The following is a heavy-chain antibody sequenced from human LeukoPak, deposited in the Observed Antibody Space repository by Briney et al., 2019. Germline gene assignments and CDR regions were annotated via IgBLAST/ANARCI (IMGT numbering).Heavy chain of an antibody. CDR3: ARASMDTAMVSVNLDV. Sequence: ASVKVSCKASGYTFTDYYMHWVRQAPGQGLQWMGWISPSHGGTNFAQRFQGRVTMTRDTSISTAYMELSRLRSDDTAVYYCARASMDTAMVSVNLDVWGKGTTVTVSS. J-gene: IGHJ6*04. CDR1: GYTFTDYY. V-gene: IGHV1-2*02. CDR2: ISPSHGGT. D-gene: IGHD5-18*01.